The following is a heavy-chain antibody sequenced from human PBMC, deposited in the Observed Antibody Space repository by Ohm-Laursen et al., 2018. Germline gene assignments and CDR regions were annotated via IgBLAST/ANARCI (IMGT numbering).Heavy chain of an antibody. Sequence: ATVKISCKASGYTFTSYYMHWVRQAPGQGLEWMGIINPSGGGTSYAQKFQGRVTMTRDMSTSTVYMELSSLRSEDTAVYYCAKDGRSGFLEWLLSPRGYYGMDVWGQGTTVTVSS. CDR2: INPSGGGT. J-gene: IGHJ6*02. CDR3: AKDGRSGFLEWLLSPRGYYGMDV. V-gene: IGHV1-46*01. CDR1: GYTFTSYY. D-gene: IGHD3-3*01.